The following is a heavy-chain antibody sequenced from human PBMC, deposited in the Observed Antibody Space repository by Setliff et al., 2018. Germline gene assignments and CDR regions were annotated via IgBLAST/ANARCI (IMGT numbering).Heavy chain of an antibody. CDR1: GISITSGHY. Sequence: PSETLSLTCDVSGISITSGHYWGWIRQPPGKGLEWIATIYHRGRTYYSPSLDSRVTISLDTSKNQYSLRLRSVTAADTAVYYCASPRRDDLDTPFDAFDLWGQGTKVTV. CDR3: ASPRRDDLDTPFDAFDL. J-gene: IGHJ3*01. CDR2: IYHRGRT. D-gene: IGHD1-1*01. V-gene: IGHV4-38-2*01.